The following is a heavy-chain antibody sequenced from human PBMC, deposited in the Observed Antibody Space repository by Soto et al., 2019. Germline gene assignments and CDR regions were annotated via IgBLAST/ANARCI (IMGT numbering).Heavy chain of an antibody. CDR1: GFSLSTSGVG. J-gene: IGHJ6*02. V-gene: IGHV2-5*02. D-gene: IGHD3-9*01. CDR2: IYWDDDK. Sequence: QITLKESGPTLVKPTQTLTLTCTFSGFSLSTSGVGVGWIRQPPGKALEWLALIYWDDDKRYSPSLKSRLTITKDTSKNQVVLTMTNMDPVDTATYYCARYDAEYDILTGYYNPSYYYGMDVWGQGTTVTVSS. CDR3: ARYDAEYDILTGYYNPSYYYGMDV.